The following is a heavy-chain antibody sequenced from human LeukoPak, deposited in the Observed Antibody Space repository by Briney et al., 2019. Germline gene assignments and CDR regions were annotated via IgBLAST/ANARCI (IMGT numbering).Heavy chain of an antibody. Sequence: GASVKVSCKASGYTFTGYYMHWVRQAPGQGLEWMGWINPNSGGTNYAQKFQGRVTMTRDTSISTAYMELSRLRSDDTAVYYCARGSYYLPIFFDYWGQGTLVTVSS. J-gene: IGHJ4*02. D-gene: IGHD2-21*01. CDR3: ARGSYYLPIFFDY. CDR2: INPNSGGT. V-gene: IGHV1-2*02. CDR1: GYTFTGYY.